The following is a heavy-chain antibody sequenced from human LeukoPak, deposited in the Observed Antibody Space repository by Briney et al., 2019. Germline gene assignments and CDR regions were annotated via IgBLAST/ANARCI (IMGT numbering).Heavy chain of an antibody. CDR1: GSSFTSYW. CDR3: ARPYDILTGSYPLGY. J-gene: IGHJ4*02. D-gene: IGHD3-9*01. V-gene: IGHV5-51*01. CDR2: IYPGDSDT. Sequence: GESLKISSKGSGSSFTSYWIGWVRPMPGKGLEWMGIIYPGDSDTRYSPSFQGQVTISADKSISTAYLQWSSLKASDTAMYYCARPYDILTGSYPLGYWGQGTLVTVSS.